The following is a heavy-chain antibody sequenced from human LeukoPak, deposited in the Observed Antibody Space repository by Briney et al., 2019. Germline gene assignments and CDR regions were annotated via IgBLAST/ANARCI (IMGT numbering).Heavy chain of an antibody. J-gene: IGHJ4*02. V-gene: IGHV4-38-2*02. CDR3: ARGWSPQSSDY. CDR1: AYSISSGYY. CDR2: IYYSGST. Sequence: SETLSLTCTVSAYSISSGYYWGWIRQTPGKGLEWIGSIYYSGSTYYNPSLKSRVTISVDTSKNQFSLKLSSVTAADTAVYYCARGWSPQSSDYWGQGTLVTVSS. D-gene: IGHD3-3*01.